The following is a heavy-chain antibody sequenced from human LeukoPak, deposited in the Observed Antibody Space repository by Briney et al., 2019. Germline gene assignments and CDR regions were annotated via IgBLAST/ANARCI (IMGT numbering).Heavy chain of an antibody. J-gene: IGHJ4*02. V-gene: IGHV3-7*01. CDR2: INQDASEK. CDR1: AFTFTSSW. Sequence: PGGSLRLSCASSAFTFTSSWMNWVRQAPGKGLEWVANINQDASEKYYVDSVKGRFTISRDNAKNSLYLQMNSLRVEDTAVYYCASWPVGWYGEDSWGQGTLVTVSS. D-gene: IGHD6-19*01. CDR3: ASWPVGWYGEDS.